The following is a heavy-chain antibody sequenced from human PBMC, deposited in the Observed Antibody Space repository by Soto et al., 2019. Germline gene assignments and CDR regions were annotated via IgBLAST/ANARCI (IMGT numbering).Heavy chain of an antibody. V-gene: IGHV4-59*01. CDR3: AREAYSWNDGYEYGRGG. CDR2: IYYSGST. J-gene: IGHJ6*02. D-gene: IGHD1-20*01. Sequence: PSETLSLTCTVSGGSISSYYWSWIRQPPGKGLDWIGYIYYSGSTTYNPSLKSRVTISVDRSKNQLSIKRSPVTAEDTEVYYGAREAYSWNDGYEYGRGGWGQGTKVT. CDR1: GGSISSYY.